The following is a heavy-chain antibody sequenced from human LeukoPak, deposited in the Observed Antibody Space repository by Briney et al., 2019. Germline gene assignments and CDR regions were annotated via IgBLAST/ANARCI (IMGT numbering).Heavy chain of an antibody. CDR2: IYTGGGR. Sequence: GGSLRLSCAASGFTVSSYYMNWVRQAPGKELEWVSVIYTGGGRYYADSVRGRFTISRDTSKNMVFLQMNSLRVEDTAVYYCARGIDYWGRGTLATVSS. CDR1: GFTVSSYY. CDR3: ARGIDY. J-gene: IGHJ4*02. V-gene: IGHV3-53*01.